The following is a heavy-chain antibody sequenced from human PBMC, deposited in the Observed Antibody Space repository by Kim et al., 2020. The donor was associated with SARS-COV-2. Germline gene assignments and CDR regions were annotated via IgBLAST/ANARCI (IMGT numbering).Heavy chain of an antibody. CDR3: AKSGPGLRFLEWSTSSFYY. J-gene: IGHJ4*02. D-gene: IGHD3-3*01. V-gene: IGHV3-21*01. CDR1: GFTFSSYS. Sequence: GGSLRLSCAASGFTFSSYSMNWVRQAPGKGLEWVSSISSSSTYIYYADSVKGRFSISRDNAKNSLYLQMDSLRAEDTAVYYCAKSGPGLRFLEWSTSSFYYWGQGTLVTVSS. CDR2: ISSSSTYI.